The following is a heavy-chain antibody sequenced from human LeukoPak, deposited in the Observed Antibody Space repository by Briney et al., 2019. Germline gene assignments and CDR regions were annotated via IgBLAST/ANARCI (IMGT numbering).Heavy chain of an antibody. CDR2: IYSGGST. Sequence: GGSLRLSCAASGFTVSSNYMSWVRQVPGKGLEWVSVIYSGGSTYYADSVKGRFTISRHNSKNTLYLQMNSLRAEDTAVYYCAKGKTAAEVVHYGMDVWGQGTTVTVSS. CDR3: AKGKTAAEVVHYGMDV. D-gene: IGHD6-13*01. V-gene: IGHV3-53*01. CDR1: GFTVSSNY. J-gene: IGHJ6*02.